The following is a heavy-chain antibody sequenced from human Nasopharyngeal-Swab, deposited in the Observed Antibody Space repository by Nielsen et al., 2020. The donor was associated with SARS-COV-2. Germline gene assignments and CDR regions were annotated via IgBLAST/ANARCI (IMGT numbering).Heavy chain of an antibody. CDR3: ARAIFGVVIIFNYYYMDV. D-gene: IGHD3-3*01. Sequence: WTRQPPGKGLEWIGEINHSGSTNYNPSLKSRVTISVDTSKNQFSLKLSSVTAADTAVYYCARAIFGVVIIFNYYYMDVWGKGTTVTVSS. J-gene: IGHJ6*03. CDR2: INHSGST. V-gene: IGHV4-34*01.